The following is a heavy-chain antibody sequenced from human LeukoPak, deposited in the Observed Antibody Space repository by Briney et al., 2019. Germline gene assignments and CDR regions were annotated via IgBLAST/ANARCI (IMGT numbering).Heavy chain of an antibody. V-gene: IGHV3-21*01. CDR1: GFTLSFYA. D-gene: IGHD4-23*01. Sequence: PGGSLRLSCSGSGFTLSFYAMHWVRQAPGKGLEWVSSISSSSSYIYYADSVKGRFTISRDNAKNSLYLQMNSLRAEDTAVYYCARDLGWDQHFDYWGQGTLVTVSS. J-gene: IGHJ4*02. CDR2: ISSSSSYI. CDR3: ARDLGWDQHFDY.